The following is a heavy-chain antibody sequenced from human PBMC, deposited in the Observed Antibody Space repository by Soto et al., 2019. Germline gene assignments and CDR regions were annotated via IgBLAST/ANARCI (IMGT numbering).Heavy chain of an antibody. CDR2: IRASDNSI. V-gene: IGHV3-48*03. J-gene: IGHJ4*02. D-gene: IGHD1-1*01. CDR3: ASSGWGASGTPYLDF. Sequence: GGSLRLSCAASGVTFKTSEVHWVRQAPGKGLEWLSSIRASDNSIYYADSVEGRFTISGDNAKNSVSLQMNSLTVEDTAIYYCASSGWGASGTPYLDFWGQGTLVTVS. CDR1: GVTFKTSE.